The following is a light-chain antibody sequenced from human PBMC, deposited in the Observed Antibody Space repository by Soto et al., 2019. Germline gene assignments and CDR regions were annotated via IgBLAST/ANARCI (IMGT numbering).Light chain of an antibody. CDR3: QTWGTGIGV. CDR2: LNSDGSH. CDR1: SGHSSYA. J-gene: IGLJ2*01. V-gene: IGLV4-69*01. Sequence: QLVLTQSPSASASLGASVKLTCTLSSGHSSYAIAWHQQQPEKGPRYLMKLNSDGSHRKGDGIPDRFSGSSSGAEHYLTISSLQSEDEADYYCQTWGTGIGVFGGGTKVTV.